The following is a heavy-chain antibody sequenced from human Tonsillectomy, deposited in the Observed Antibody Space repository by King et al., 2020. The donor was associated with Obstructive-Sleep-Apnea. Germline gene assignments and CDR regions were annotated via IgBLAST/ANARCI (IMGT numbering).Heavy chain of an antibody. V-gene: IGHV3-74*01. J-gene: IGHJ5*02. D-gene: IGHD2/OR15-2a*01. Sequence: VQLVESGGGLVQPGGSLRLSCVASGFTFSGYWMHWVRQGPGKGLVWVSCINYYGSTTRYADSVEGRFTISRDNAKNTLYLQMNSLRAEDTSVYYCTRDFLAGFDPWGQGTLVTVSS. CDR1: GFTFSGYW. CDR3: TRDFLAGFDP. CDR2: INYYGSTT.